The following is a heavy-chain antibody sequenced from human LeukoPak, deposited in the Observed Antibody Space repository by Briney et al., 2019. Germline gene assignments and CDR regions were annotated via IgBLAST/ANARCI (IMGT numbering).Heavy chain of an antibody. V-gene: IGHV3-48*04. CDR2: ISSSGNTI. J-gene: IGHJ3*02. D-gene: IGHD3-10*01. CDR1: GFTFSSNG. Sequence: GGTLRLSCAASGFTFSSNGMNWVRQAPGKGLEWVSYISSSGNTIYYADSVKGRFTISRDNAKNSLYLQMNSLTAEDTAVYYCAGPQGVIIPPDAFDIWGQGTMVTVSS. CDR3: AGPQGVIIPPDAFDI.